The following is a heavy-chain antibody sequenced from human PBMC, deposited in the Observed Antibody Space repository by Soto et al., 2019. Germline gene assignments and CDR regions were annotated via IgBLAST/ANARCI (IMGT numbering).Heavy chain of an antibody. Sequence: SVKVSCKASEGTFSSYAISWVRQAPGQGLEWMGGIIPIFGTANYAQKFQGRVTITADESTSTAYMELSSLRSEDTAVYYCAREYSSSLGYYYGMDVWGQGTTVTVSS. V-gene: IGHV1-69*13. CDR3: AREYSSSLGYYYGMDV. CDR2: IIPIFGTA. D-gene: IGHD6-13*01. J-gene: IGHJ6*02. CDR1: EGTFSSYA.